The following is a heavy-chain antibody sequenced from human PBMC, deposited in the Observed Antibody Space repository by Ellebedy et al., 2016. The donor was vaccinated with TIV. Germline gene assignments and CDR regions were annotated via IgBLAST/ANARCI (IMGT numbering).Heavy chain of an antibody. D-gene: IGHD3-22*01. CDR3: TTQRDYYDSSGYYGPPYLVAFDI. J-gene: IGHJ3*02. CDR1: GFTFSNAW. CDR2: IKSKTDGGTT. V-gene: IGHV3-15*01. Sequence: GGSLRLSCAASGFTFSNAWMSWVRQAPGKGLEWVGRIKSKTDGGTTDYAAPVKGRFTISRDDSKNTLYLQMNSLKTEDTAVYYCTTQRDYYDSSGYYGPPYLVAFDIWGQGTMVTVSS.